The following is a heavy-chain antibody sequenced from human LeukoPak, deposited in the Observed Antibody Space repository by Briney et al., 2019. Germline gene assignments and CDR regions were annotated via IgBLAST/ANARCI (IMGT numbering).Heavy chain of an antibody. J-gene: IGHJ4*02. Sequence: GSLRLSCAASGFTFSTYWMHWVRRAPGKGLVWVSRISTDGSVTSYADSVKGRFTISRDNAKNSLFLQINSLRAEDTAVYYCARVIMVRGVIMTTQWSFDYWGQGALVTVSS. V-gene: IGHV3-74*01. D-gene: IGHD3-10*01. CDR3: ARVIMVRGVIMTTQWSFDY. CDR2: ISTDGSVT. CDR1: GFTFSTYW.